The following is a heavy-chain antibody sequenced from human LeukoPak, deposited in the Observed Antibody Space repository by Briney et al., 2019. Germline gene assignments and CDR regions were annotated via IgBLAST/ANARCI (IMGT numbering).Heavy chain of an antibody. CDR3: ARHDYGDYVWENGFDP. Sequence: PGGSLRLSCAASGLTFSIHWMNWVRQAPGKGLECVANMNQDGSDKYYVDSVQGRFTISRDNAKNSLYLQMNSLRAEDTAVYYCARHDYGDYVWENGFDPWGQGTLVTVSS. CDR2: MNQDGSDK. CDR1: GLTFSIHW. D-gene: IGHD4-17*01. V-gene: IGHV3-7*01. J-gene: IGHJ5*02.